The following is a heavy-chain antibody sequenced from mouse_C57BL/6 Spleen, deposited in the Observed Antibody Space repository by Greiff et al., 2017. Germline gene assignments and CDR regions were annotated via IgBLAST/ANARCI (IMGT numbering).Heavy chain of an antibody. J-gene: IGHJ4*01. CDR1: GYTFTSYW. Sequence: QVQLQQSGAELVKPGASVKLSCKASGYTFTSYWMQWVKQRPGQGLEWIGEIDPSDSYTNYNQKFKGKATLTVDTSSSTAYMQLSSLTPEDSAVYYCARGGYYSNFFYAMDYWGQGTSVTVSS. CDR2: IDPSDSYT. CDR3: ARGGYYSNFFYAMDY. V-gene: IGHV1-50*01. D-gene: IGHD2-5*01.